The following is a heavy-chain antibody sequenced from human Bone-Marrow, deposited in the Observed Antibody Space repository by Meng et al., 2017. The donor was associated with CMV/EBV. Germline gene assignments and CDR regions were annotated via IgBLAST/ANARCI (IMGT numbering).Heavy chain of an antibody. J-gene: IGHJ6*02. Sequence: ASVKVSCKPSGGTFSSYAISWVRQAPGQGLEWMGWISAYNGNTNYAQKLQGRVTMTTDTSTSTAYMELRSLRSDDTAVYYCARDFGVGATLLVYYYYGMDVWGQGTTVTVSS. CDR3: ARDFGVGATLLVYYYYGMDV. CDR2: ISAYNGNT. D-gene: IGHD1-26*01. V-gene: IGHV1-18*01. CDR1: GGTFSSYA.